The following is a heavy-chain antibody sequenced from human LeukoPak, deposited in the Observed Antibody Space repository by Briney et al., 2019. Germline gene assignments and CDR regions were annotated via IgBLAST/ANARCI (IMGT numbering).Heavy chain of an antibody. CDR1: GFTFSSYA. D-gene: IGHD3-10*01. Sequence: GGSLRLSCAASGFTFSSYAMSWVRQAPGKGLEWVSAISGSGGSTYYADSVKGRFTTSRDNSKNTLYLQMNSLRAEDTAVYYCANTYYYGSGSYSTFDYWGQGTLVTVSS. J-gene: IGHJ4*02. V-gene: IGHV3-23*01. CDR3: ANTYYYGSGSYSTFDY. CDR2: ISGSGGST.